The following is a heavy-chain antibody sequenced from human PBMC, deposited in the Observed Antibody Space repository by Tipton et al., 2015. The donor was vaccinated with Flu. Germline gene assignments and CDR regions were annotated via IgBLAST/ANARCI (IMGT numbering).Heavy chain of an antibody. CDR2: IYYSGST. CDR1: GGSISSYY. D-gene: IGHD2-2*01. V-gene: IGHV4-59*01. J-gene: IGHJ4*02. CDR3: ARGDCSSTSCLDY. Sequence: LRLSCTVSGGSISSYYWSWIRQPPGKGLEWIGYIYYSGSTNYNPSLKSRVTISVDTSKNQFSLKLSSVTAAETAVYYCARGDCSSTSCLDYWGQGTLVTVSS.